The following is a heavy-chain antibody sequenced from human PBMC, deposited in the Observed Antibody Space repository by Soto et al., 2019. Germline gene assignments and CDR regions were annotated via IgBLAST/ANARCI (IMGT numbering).Heavy chain of an antibody. D-gene: IGHD2-15*01. CDR2: ISYNGNII. CDR3: GRKPGVAGWYFDL. Sequence: QVQLEESGGGVVQPGRSLRLSCAASGFTFSRHDMHWVRQTPGKGLEWVAIISYNGNIIHYADSVKGRFTISRDNSRDTMYVQVNSLRQDDTGVYYGGRKPGVAGWYFDLWGQGTLVTVSS. CDR1: GFTFSRHD. V-gene: IGHV3-30*03. J-gene: IGHJ4*02.